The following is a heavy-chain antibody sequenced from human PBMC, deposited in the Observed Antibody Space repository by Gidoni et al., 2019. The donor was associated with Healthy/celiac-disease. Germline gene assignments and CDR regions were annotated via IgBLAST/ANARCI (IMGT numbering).Heavy chain of an antibody. Sequence: QVQLVQSGAAVKKPGSSVQVSCKASGGPFSSYAISWVGPAPGQGLEWMGGIIPIFGTANYAQKFQGRVTITADESTSTAYMELSSLRSEDTAVYYCARDLWADMGRLAREGPLWFDPWGQGTLVTVSS. CDR3: ARDLWADMGRLAREGPLWFDP. CDR2: IIPIFGTA. CDR1: GGPFSSYA. V-gene: IGHV1-69*01. J-gene: IGHJ5*02. D-gene: IGHD2-15*01.